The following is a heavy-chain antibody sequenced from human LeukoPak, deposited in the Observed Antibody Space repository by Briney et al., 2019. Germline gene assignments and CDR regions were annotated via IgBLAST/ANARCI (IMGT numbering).Heavy chain of an antibody. J-gene: IGHJ4*02. Sequence: GGSLRPSCAASGFTFSNHAMSWVRQAPGKGLQWVSAISGGGVAIYYADSVKGRFTISRDNSKNTLYLQMNSLRAEDTAVYYCAKDGFDYYDSSGYYYFNYWGQGTLVTVSS. CDR1: GFTFSNHA. CDR3: AKDGFDYYDSSGYYYFNY. V-gene: IGHV3-23*01. CDR2: ISGGGVAI. D-gene: IGHD3-22*01.